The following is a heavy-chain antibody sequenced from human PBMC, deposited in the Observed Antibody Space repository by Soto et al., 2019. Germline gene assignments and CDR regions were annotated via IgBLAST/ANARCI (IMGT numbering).Heavy chain of an antibody. V-gene: IGHV4-39*01. CDR1: DDSISSFSYY. CDR2: IYYSGDT. J-gene: IGHJ4*02. D-gene: IGHD2-2*01. Sequence: ETLSLTCTVSDDSISSFSYYWGWIRPPPGKGLEWIGTIYYSGDTYYNPSLRSRVTMSVDTSKNQFSLKLSSVTAADTAVYYCARVVVLAATQFDHWGQGTLVTVSS. CDR3: ARVVVLAATQFDH.